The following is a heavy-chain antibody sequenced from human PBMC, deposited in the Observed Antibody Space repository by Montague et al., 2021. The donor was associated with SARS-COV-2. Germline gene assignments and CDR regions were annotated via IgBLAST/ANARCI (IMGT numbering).Heavy chain of an antibody. V-gene: IGHV4-39*01. Sequence: SETLSLTCTVSGGSVSSSGYYWGWIRQPPGKGLEWIGSIYFSGISYYNPSLKSRVSISVDTSKSQFSLRLSSVTSADTAVYYCASHRRGGLVVAAPNWFDLWGQGTLVTVSS. D-gene: IGHD2-15*01. CDR3: ASHRRGGLVVAAPNWFDL. J-gene: IGHJ5*02. CDR2: IYFSGIS. CDR1: GGSVSSSGYY.